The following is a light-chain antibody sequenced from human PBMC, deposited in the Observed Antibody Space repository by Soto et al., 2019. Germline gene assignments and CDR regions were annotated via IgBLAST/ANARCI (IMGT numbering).Light chain of an antibody. CDR2: RAS. CDR1: QHVSSN. Sequence: EMVMTQSPATLSVSPGGSATLSCRASQHVSSNFAWYRQKPGQAPTMLIYRASTRATGIPARFSGSGSGTEFTLTISSLQSEDFAVYYCQQYNNWPYTFGQGTKLEIK. V-gene: IGKV3-15*01. CDR3: QQYNNWPYT. J-gene: IGKJ2*01.